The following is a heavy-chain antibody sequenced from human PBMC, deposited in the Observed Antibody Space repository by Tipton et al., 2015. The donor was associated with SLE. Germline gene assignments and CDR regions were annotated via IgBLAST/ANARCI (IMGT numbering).Heavy chain of an antibody. V-gene: IGHV4-59*11. CDR1: GVSISSHY. Sequence: LRLSCTVSGVSISSHYWSWIRQPPGKGLEWIGYIYYSGSTNYHPSLKGRGTISVDTSKNQFSLKLTSVTAADTAVYYCARGGTDDDGWLGCPYFDLWGRGTLVTVSS. CDR2: IYYSGST. J-gene: IGHJ2*01. D-gene: IGHD4/OR15-4a*01. CDR3: ARGGTDDDGWLGCPYFDL.